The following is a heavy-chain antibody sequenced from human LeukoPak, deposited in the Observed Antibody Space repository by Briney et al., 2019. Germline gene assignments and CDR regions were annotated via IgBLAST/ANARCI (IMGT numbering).Heavy chain of an antibody. CDR2: IYTSGST. Sequence: SETLSLTCTVSGGSISSYYWSWIRQPAGKGLEWIGRIYTSGSTNYNPSLKSRVTMSVDTSKNQFSLKLSSVTAADTAVYYCARDLSSSSWYGVWYFELWGRGTLVTVSS. CDR3: ARDLSSSSWYGVWYFEL. J-gene: IGHJ2*01. V-gene: IGHV4-4*07. CDR1: GGSISSYY. D-gene: IGHD6-13*01.